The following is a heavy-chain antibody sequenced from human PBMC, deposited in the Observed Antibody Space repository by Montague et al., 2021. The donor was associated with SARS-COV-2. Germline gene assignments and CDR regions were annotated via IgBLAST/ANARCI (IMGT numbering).Heavy chain of an antibody. Sequence: SETLSLTCTVAGDSISSFYWNWIRQPAGKGLEWIGRIYASGGTNXXPSLKSRVTMSVDTSKNQFSLELNSVTAADTAVYYCGRGVVAATPVVDYWGRGTLVTVSS. J-gene: IGHJ4*02. CDR3: GRGVVAATPVVDY. D-gene: IGHD2-15*01. CDR2: IYASGGT. V-gene: IGHV4-4*07. CDR1: GDSISSFY.